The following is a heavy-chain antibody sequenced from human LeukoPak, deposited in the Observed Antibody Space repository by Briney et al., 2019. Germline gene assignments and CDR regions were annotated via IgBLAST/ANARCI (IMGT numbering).Heavy chain of an antibody. Sequence: PSETLSLTCGVSGTSFTSYYWSCIRHTPGKGLEWIGEIHHSGYTNMNPSLKSRVTISVDTSKNQCSLMMTSVTAADTAVYFCAGMTTGHDYWGQGTLVTVSS. CDR3: AGMTTGHDY. D-gene: IGHD4-17*01. J-gene: IGHJ4*02. CDR2: IHHSGYT. CDR1: GTSFTSYY. V-gene: IGHV4-34*01.